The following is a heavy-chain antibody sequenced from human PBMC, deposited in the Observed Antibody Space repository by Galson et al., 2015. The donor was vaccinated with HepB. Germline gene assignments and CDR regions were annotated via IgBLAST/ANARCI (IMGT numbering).Heavy chain of an antibody. D-gene: IGHD1-26*01. V-gene: IGHV1-69*13. J-gene: IGHJ4*02. CDR2: IIPIFGTA. CDR1: GGTFRSYA. Sequence: SVKVSCKASGGTFRSYAISWVRQAPGQGLEWMGGIIPIFGTANHAQKFQGRVTITADESTTTAYMELSGLISEDTAVYYCARGQDGSYFDYWGQGTLVTVSS. CDR3: ARGQDGSYFDY.